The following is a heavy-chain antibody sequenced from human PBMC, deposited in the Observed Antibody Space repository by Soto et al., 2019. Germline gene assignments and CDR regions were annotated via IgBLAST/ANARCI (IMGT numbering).Heavy chain of an antibody. Sequence: LSLTCAVSSGSISSSNWWSWVRQPPGKGLEWIGEIYHSGSTNYNPSLKSRVTISVDKSKNQFSLKLSSVTAADTAVYYCARITYYYGSGSQNWFDPWGQGTLVTVSS. D-gene: IGHD3-10*01. V-gene: IGHV4-4*02. CDR1: SGSISSSNW. CDR2: IYHSGST. CDR3: ARITYYYGSGSQNWFDP. J-gene: IGHJ5*02.